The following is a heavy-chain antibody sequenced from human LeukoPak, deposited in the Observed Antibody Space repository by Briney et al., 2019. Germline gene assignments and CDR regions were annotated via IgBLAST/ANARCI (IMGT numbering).Heavy chain of an antibody. Sequence: GGSLRLSCAASEFTFSTYGMHWVRQAPGKGLEWVAVISFDGSDPYYADSVKGRFTISRDNAKNSLYLQMNSLRAEDTAVYARDIVVVVAAPYYYYGMDVWGQGTTVTVSS. D-gene: IGHD2-15*01. J-gene: IGHJ6*02. CDR1: EFTFSTYG. CDR3: DIVVVVAAPYYYYGMDV. V-gene: IGHV3-30*03. CDR2: ISFDGSDP.